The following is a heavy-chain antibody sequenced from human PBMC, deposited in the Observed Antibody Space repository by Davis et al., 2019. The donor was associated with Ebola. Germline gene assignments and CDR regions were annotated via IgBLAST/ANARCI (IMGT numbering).Heavy chain of an antibody. CDR1: GYSFTNYG. CDR3: AREVGLVGATPFDH. V-gene: IGHV1-18*01. CDR2: INTFNGNT. D-gene: IGHD1-26*01. Sequence: ASVKVSCKTAGYSFTNYGISWVRQAPGQGLEWLGWINTFNGNTNFAQKFQGRVTLTTDTSTNTAYMDLRSLRSDDTAIYYCAREVGLVGATPFDHWGQGTLVTVSS. J-gene: IGHJ4*02.